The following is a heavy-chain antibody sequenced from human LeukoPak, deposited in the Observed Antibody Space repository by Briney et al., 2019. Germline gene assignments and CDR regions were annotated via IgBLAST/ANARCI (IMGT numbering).Heavy chain of an antibody. CDR2: INHSGST. D-gene: IGHD3-10*01. V-gene: IGHV4-34*01. CDR3: ASQYYYGSGSCIH. CDR1: GGSFSGYY. J-gene: IGHJ4*02. Sequence: PSETLSLTCAVYGGSFSGYYWSWIRQPPGKGLEWIGEINHSGSTNYNPSLKSRVTISVDTSKNQFSLKLSSVTAADTAVYYCASQYYYGSGSCIHWGQGTLVTVSS.